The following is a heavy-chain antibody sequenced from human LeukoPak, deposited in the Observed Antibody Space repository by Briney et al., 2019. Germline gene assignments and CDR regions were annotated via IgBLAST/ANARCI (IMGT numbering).Heavy chain of an antibody. J-gene: IGHJ4*02. CDR3: ARGISTVTEYYFDY. V-gene: IGHV4-59*01. CDR1: GGSISSYY. Sequence: PSETLSLTCTVSGGSISSYYWSWIRQPPGKGLEWIGYIYYSGSTNHNPSLKSRVTISVDTSKNQFSLELSSVTAADTAVYYCARGISTVTEYYFDYWGQGTLVTVSS. D-gene: IGHD4-17*01. CDR2: IYYSGST.